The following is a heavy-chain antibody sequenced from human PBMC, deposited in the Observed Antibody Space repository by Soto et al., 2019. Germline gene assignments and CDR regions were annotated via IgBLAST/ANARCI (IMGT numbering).Heavy chain of an antibody. CDR3: AKIKRLGAAADYYYGMDV. CDR2: ISGNGGST. Sequence: SLRLSCAASGFTFSSYAMSWVRQAPGKGLECVSLISGNGGSTYYADSVKGRFTISRDNSKNTLYLQMNSLRTQDTAVYYCAKIKRLGAAADYYYGMDVWGQGTTVTVSS. CDR1: GFTFSSYA. V-gene: IGHV3-23*01. D-gene: IGHD6-13*01. J-gene: IGHJ6*02.